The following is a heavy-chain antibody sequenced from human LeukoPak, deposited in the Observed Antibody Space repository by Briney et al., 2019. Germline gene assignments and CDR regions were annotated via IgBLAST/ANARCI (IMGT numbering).Heavy chain of an antibody. CDR3: ARRRGRDGYYFDY. CDR1: GYSFTTYY. V-gene: IGHV5-51*01. Sequence: GESLKISCKGSGYSFTTYYIAWVRQMPGKGLEWMGIIYPGDSETRYSPSFQGQVTMSADKSISTVYLQWSSLKASDTAMYYCARRRGRDGYYFDYWGQGTLVTVSS. D-gene: IGHD5-24*01. CDR2: IYPGDSET. J-gene: IGHJ4*02.